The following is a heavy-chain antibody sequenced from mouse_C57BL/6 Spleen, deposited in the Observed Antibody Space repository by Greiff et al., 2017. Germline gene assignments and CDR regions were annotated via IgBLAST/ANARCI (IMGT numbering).Heavy chain of an antibody. Sequence: EVQLQQSGPVLVKPGASVKMSCKASGYTFTDYYMNWVKQSHGKSLEWIGVINPYNGGTSYNQKFKGKATLTVDKSSSTAYMELNSLTSEDSAVYYCARDTTVVACDYRGQGTTLTASS. CDR1: GYTFTDYY. V-gene: IGHV1-19*01. CDR3: ARDTTVVACDY. D-gene: IGHD1-1*01. CDR2: INPYNGGT. J-gene: IGHJ2*01.